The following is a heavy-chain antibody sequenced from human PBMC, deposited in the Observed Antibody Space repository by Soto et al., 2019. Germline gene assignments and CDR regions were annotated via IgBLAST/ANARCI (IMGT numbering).Heavy chain of an antibody. V-gene: IGHV3-43*01. Sequence: GGSLRLSCAASGFTFDDYTMHWVRQAPGKGLEWVSLISWDGGSTYYADSVKGRFTISRDNSKNSLYLQMNSLRTEETALYYCAKDPRVAVAGTNYYYYYGMDVWGQGTTVTVSS. CDR2: ISWDGGST. CDR3: AKDPRVAVAGTNYYYYYGMDV. J-gene: IGHJ6*02. CDR1: GFTFDDYT. D-gene: IGHD6-19*01.